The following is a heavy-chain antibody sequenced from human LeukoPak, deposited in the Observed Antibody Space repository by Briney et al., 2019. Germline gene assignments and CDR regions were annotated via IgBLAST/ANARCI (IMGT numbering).Heavy chain of an antibody. D-gene: IGHD2-15*01. CDR2: IRHDETKE. V-gene: IGHV3-30-3*02. J-gene: IGHJ4*02. CDR1: GLSFTSYA. CDR3: AKELTPWSPLGELDS. Sequence: GRSHRLSCAVSGLSFTSYAMHWVRQAPGKGLEWVAVIRHDETKEYYADSVQGRFIISRDTSTKTLYLEMNSLRAEDTAVYYCAKELTPWSPLGELDSWGQGTLVTVSS.